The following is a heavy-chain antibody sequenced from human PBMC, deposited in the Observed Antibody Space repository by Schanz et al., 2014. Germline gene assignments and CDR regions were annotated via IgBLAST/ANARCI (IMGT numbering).Heavy chain of an antibody. J-gene: IGHJ1*01. V-gene: IGHV3-11*06. D-gene: IGHD6-25*01. Sequence: QVQLVESGGGLVKPGGSLRLSCAASGFTFSDYYMTWIRQAPGKGLEWVSYISSSSGSSYTDYADSVKGRFTISRDNAKNSLYLQMNSLRAEDTDVYYCAREAEGYFQHWGQGTLVTVSS. CDR3: AREAEGYFQH. CDR2: ISSSSGSSYT. CDR1: GFTFSDYY.